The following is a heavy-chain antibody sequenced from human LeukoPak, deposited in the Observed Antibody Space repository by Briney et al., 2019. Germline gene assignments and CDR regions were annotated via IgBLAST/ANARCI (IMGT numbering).Heavy chain of an antibody. Sequence: GGSLRLSCAASGFTFSSYAMHWVRQAPGKGLEWVAVISYDGSNKYYADSVKGRFTISRDNSKNTLYLQMNSLRAEDTAVYYCARTGEYDYGDWYYFDYWGQGTLVTVSP. J-gene: IGHJ4*02. D-gene: IGHD4-17*01. V-gene: IGHV3-30-3*01. CDR1: GFTFSSYA. CDR3: ARTGEYDYGDWYYFDY. CDR2: ISYDGSNK.